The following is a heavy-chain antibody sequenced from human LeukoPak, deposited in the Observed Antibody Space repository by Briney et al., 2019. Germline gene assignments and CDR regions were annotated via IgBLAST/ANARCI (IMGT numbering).Heavy chain of an antibody. CDR2: ISAYNGNT. CDR3: ARGRYYDFWSGYYTPHDAFDI. D-gene: IGHD3-3*01. Sequence: ASVKVSCKASGYTFTSYGISWVRQAPGQGLEWMGWISAYNGNTNYAQKLQGRVTMTRNTSISTAYMELSSLRSEDTAVYYCARGRYYDFWSGYYTPHDAFDIWGQGTMVTVSS. CDR1: GYTFTSYG. V-gene: IGHV1-18*01. J-gene: IGHJ3*02.